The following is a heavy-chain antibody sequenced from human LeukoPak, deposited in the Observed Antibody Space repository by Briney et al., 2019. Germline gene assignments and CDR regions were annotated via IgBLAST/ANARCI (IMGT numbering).Heavy chain of an antibody. D-gene: IGHD3-3*01. CDR1: GFTFSSYG. Sequence: SLRLSCEAFGFTFSSYGMTWVRQAPGKGLEWVSGVSGSGGNTKHADSVKGRFTISRDNSKKTLYLQMNSLRVEDTAVYYCAKIGRKYDFWTGFYEEEVDYMDVWGKGTTVTVPS. J-gene: IGHJ6*03. CDR3: AKIGRKYDFWTGFYEEEVDYMDV. V-gene: IGHV3-23*01. CDR2: VSGSGGNT.